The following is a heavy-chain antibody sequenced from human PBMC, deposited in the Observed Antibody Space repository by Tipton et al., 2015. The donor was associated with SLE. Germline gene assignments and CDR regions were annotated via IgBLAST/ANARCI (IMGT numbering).Heavy chain of an antibody. J-gene: IGHJ3*01. CDR3: ARTYWDGSNFYDAFDV. CDR1: GYTFTSYA. V-gene: IGHV1-18*01. CDR2: ISASYGKS. Sequence: QSGAEVKKPGASVKVSCKASGYTFTSYAISWVRQAPGQGLELMGWISASYGKSKYVQKFQDRVTMTTDTSTRTAYMQLRSLRSDDTAIYYCARTYWDGSNFYDAFDVWGQGTLVAVSS. D-gene: IGHD5-24*01.